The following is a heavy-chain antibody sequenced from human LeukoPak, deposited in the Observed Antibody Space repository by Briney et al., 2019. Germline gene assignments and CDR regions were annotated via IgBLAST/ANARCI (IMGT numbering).Heavy chain of an antibody. V-gene: IGHV3-74*01. D-gene: IGHD3-10*01. CDR2: IDNDGSYT. J-gene: IGHJ4*02. CDR3: ARDVSVLWFGDNTILDY. Sequence: GGSLRLSCAASGFTFSNYWIHWVRQAPGKGLVWVSRIDNDGSYTTYADSVKGRFTISRDNAKNSLYLQMNSLRAEDTAVYYCARDVSVLWFGDNTILDYWGQGTLVTVSS. CDR1: GFTFSNYW.